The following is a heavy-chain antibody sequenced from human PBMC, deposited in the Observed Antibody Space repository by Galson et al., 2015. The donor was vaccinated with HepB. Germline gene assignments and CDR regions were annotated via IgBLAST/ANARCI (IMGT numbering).Heavy chain of an antibody. CDR2: INPNSGGT. CDR3: ARVMGALTKFIAPLNY. Sequence: SVKVSCKASGYTLTDYNIHRVRQAPGQGLEWMGRINPNSGGTNYAENFQDRVTMTRDTSISTAYMELSRLRSDDTAVYYCARVMGALTKFIAPLNYWGQGTLVTVSS. CDR1: GYTLTDYN. D-gene: IGHD3-10*01. V-gene: IGHV1-2*06. J-gene: IGHJ4*02.